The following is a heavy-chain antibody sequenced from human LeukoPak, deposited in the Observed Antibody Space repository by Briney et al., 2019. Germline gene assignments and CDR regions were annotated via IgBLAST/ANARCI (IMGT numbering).Heavy chain of an antibody. J-gene: IGHJ3*02. Sequence: QSSETLSLTCTVSGGSISSYYWSWIRQPPGKGLEWIGYIYYSGSTNYNPSLKSRVTISVDTSKNQFSLKLSSVTAADTAVYYCASGSGWPDAFDIWGQGTMVTVSS. V-gene: IGHV4-59*01. D-gene: IGHD6-19*01. CDR2: IYYSGST. CDR1: GGSISSYY. CDR3: ASGSGWPDAFDI.